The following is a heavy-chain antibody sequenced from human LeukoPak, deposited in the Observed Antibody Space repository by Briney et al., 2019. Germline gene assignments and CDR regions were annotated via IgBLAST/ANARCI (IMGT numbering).Heavy chain of an antibody. V-gene: IGHV4-38-2*02. D-gene: IGHD3-3*01. CDR2: MYQSGST. Sequence: SETLSLTCTVSAYSISSGYYWAWIRQPPGKGLEWIGSMYQSGSTYYNPSLESRVTISEDTSKKQFSPNLSTVTAADTAVYYCATASNTNYYYYMDVWGKGTTVTVSS. CDR1: AYSISSGYY. CDR3: ATASNTNYYYYMDV. J-gene: IGHJ6*03.